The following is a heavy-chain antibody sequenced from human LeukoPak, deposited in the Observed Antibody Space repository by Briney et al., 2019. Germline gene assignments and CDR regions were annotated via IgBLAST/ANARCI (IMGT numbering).Heavy chain of an antibody. D-gene: IGHD2-2*02. CDR3: ARGCSSTSCYTAPLYNWLDP. CDR2: INPTGGST. J-gene: IGHJ5*02. CDR1: GYTFTSYY. Sequence: ASVKVSCKASGYTFTSYYMHWVRQAPGQGLEWMGIINPTGGSTSYAQKFQGRVTITADECTSTAYMELSSLRSEDTAVYYCARGCSSTSCYTAPLYNWLDPWGQGTLVTVSS. V-gene: IGHV1-46*01.